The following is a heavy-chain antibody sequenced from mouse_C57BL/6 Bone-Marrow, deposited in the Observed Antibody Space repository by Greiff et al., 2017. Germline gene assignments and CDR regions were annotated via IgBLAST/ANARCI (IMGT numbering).Heavy chain of an antibody. J-gene: IGHJ2*01. CDR2: INPNNGGT. Sequence: EVKLQQSGPELVKPGASVKMSCKASGYTFTDYNMHWVKQSHGKSLEWIGYINPNNGGTSYNQKVQGKATLTVNKSSSTAYMELRSLTSEDSSFYYCATAPYSNYWGQGTTLTVSS. V-gene: IGHV1-22*01. CDR3: ATAPYSNY. CDR1: GYTFTDYN. D-gene: IGHD2-5*01.